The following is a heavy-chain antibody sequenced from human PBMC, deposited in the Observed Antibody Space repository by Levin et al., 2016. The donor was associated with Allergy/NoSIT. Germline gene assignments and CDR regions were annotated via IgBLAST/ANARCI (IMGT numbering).Heavy chain of an antibody. CDR3: ARHPGTKNWFDP. CDR1: GGSISSSTYY. CDR2: VYYRGNT. J-gene: IGHJ5*02. D-gene: IGHD6-13*01. Sequence: SETLSLTCTVSGGSISSSTYYWDWIRQPPGKGLEWIGDVYYRGNTYYNPSLRSRVTISMDTSKNQFSLNLTSVTAADTAVYYCARHPGTKNWFDPWGQGTLVTVSS. V-gene: IGHV4-39*01.